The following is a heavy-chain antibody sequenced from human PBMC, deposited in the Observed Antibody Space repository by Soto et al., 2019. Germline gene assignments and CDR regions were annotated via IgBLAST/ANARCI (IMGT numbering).Heavy chain of an antibody. Sequence: QLQLQESGSGLVKPSQTLSLTCAVSGGSISSGGYSWSWIRQPPGKGLEWIGYIYHSGSTYYNPSLXGXAXIXIDRSKNQFSRKLSSVTAADTAVYSCAAGGGLPRYYWGQGTLVTVSS. CDR2: IYHSGST. J-gene: IGHJ4*02. D-gene: IGHD5-12*01. V-gene: IGHV4-30-2*01. CDR1: GGSISSGGYS. CDR3: AAGGGLPRYY.